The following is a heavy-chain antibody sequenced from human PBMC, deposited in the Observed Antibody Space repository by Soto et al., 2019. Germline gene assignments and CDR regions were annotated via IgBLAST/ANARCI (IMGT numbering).Heavy chain of an antibody. V-gene: IGHV3-23*01. Sequence: EVQLLESGGGLVRPGGSLRLSCAASGFTFSSYAMSWVRQAPGKGLEWVSAISGSGGSTYYADSVKGRFTISRDNSKNTLYLQMNSLRAEDTAVYYCAKDSVIAVVGTCDYWGQGTLVTVSS. J-gene: IGHJ4*02. D-gene: IGHD6-19*01. CDR2: ISGSGGST. CDR3: AKDSVIAVVGTCDY. CDR1: GFTFSSYA.